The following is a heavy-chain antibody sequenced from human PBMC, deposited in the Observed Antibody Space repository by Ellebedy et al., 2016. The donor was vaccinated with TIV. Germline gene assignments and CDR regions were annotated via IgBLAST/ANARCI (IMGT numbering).Heavy chain of an antibody. CDR2: LYYIGIT. D-gene: IGHD4-23*01. CDR3: TAYYGGRFDY. V-gene: IGHV4-59*01. CDR1: GFTFRIYA. J-gene: IGHJ4*02. Sequence: ESLKISCAASGFTFRIYAMSWVRQPPGKGLEFICYLYYIGITNYNPSLASRVAISIDTSGNQFSLRLSSVTAADTAVYYCTAYYGGRFDYWGQGTLVTVSS.